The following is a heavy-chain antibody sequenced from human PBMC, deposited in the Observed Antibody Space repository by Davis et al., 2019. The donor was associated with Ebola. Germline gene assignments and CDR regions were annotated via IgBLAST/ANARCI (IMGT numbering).Heavy chain of an antibody. CDR3: ATFTSIAARGRNWFDP. CDR2: IWYDGSNK. CDR1: GFTSSSYG. Sequence: PGGSLRLSCAASGFTSSSYGMLWVRQAPGKGLEWVAVIWYDGSNKYYADSVKGRFTISSDNSKNTLYLQMNSLRAEDTAVYYCATFTSIAARGRNWFDPWGQGTLVTVSS. D-gene: IGHD6-6*01. J-gene: IGHJ5*02. V-gene: IGHV3-33*01.